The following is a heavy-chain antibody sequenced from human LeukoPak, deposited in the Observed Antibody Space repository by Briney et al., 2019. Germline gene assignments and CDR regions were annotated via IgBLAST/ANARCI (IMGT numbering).Heavy chain of an antibody. Sequence: PGGSLRLSCAASGFTFDDYAMHWVRQAPGKGLEWVSGISWNSGSIGYADSVKGRFTISRDNAKNTLYLQMNSLRAEDTAVYYCARGFGVVMNYWGQGTLVTVPS. J-gene: IGHJ4*02. D-gene: IGHD3-3*01. CDR1: GFTFDDYA. V-gene: IGHV3-9*01. CDR2: ISWNSGSI. CDR3: ARGFGVVMNY.